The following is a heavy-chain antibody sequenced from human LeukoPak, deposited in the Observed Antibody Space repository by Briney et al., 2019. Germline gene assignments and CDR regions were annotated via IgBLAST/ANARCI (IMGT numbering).Heavy chain of an antibody. CDR1: GYTFTSYY. V-gene: IGHV1-46*01. D-gene: IGHD3-10*01. CDR2: INPSGGST. J-gene: IGHJ4*02. CDR3: ARGRMVRGVVR. Sequence: ASVKVSCKASGYTFTSYYMHWVRQAPGQGLEWMGIINPSGGSTSYAQKFQGRVTMTRNTSISTAYMELSSLRSEDTAVYYCARGRMVRGVVRWGQGTLVTVSS.